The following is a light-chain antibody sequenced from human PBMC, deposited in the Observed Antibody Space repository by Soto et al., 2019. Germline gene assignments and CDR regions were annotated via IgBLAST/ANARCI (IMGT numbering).Light chain of an antibody. CDR2: DAS. CDR1: QSVSSY. J-gene: IGKJ5*01. CDR3: QQRSNWSFT. Sequence: EIVLTQSPATLSLSPGERATLSCRARQSVSSYLAWYQQKPGQAPRLLIYDASNRATGIPARFSGSGSGTDFTLTISSLEPEDFAVYYCQQRSNWSFTFGQGTRREIK. V-gene: IGKV3-11*01.